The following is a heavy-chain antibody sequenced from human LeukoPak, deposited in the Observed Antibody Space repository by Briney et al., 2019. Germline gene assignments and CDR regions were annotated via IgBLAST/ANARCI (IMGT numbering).Heavy chain of an antibody. J-gene: IGHJ4*02. Sequence: KFQGRVTITRDTSASIAYMELSSLTSEDTAIYYCARKNYGDRHPYDYWGQGTLVTVSS. CDR3: ARKNYGDRHPYDY. D-gene: IGHD2-21*02. V-gene: IGHV1-3*01.